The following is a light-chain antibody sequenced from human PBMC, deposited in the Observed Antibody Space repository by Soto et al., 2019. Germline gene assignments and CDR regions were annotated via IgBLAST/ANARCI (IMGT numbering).Light chain of an antibody. Sequence: EIVLTQSPGTLSLSPRERATLSCRASQSVSSSYLAWYQQKPGQAPRLLIYGASSRATGIPDRFSGGGSGTDFTLTISKLEPEDFAVYYCQHYGSSQTFGQGTKVEIK. V-gene: IGKV3-20*01. CDR1: QSVSSSY. J-gene: IGKJ1*01. CDR2: GAS. CDR3: QHYGSSQT.